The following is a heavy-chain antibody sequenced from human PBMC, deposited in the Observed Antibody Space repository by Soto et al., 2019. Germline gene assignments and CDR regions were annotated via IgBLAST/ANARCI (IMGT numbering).Heavy chain of an antibody. D-gene: IGHD1-1*01. V-gene: IGHV4-34*01. CDR3: ARGGRHPERNWFDP. CDR2: INHSGST. CDR1: GGSFSGYY. J-gene: IGHJ5*02. Sequence: QVQLQQWGAGLLKPSETLSLTCAVYGGSFSGYYWSWIRQPPGKGLEWIGEINHSGSTNYNPSLKSRVTISVDTSKNQFSLKLSSVTAADTAVYYCARGGRHPERNWFDPWGQGTLVTVSS.